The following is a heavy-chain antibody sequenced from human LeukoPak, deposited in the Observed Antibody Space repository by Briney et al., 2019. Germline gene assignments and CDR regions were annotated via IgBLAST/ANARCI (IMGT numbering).Heavy chain of an antibody. CDR2: ISGSDGST. V-gene: IGHV3-23*01. D-gene: IGHD6-6*01. Sequence: GGSLRLSCAASGFTFSSSAMSWVRLAPGKGLEWVSGISGSDGSTYYADSVKGRFTISRDNSKNTLYLQMNSLRAEDTAVYYCARDYTPFEGAARRGLSGWFDPWGQGTLVTVSS. CDR3: ARDYTPFEGAARRGLSGWFDP. J-gene: IGHJ5*02. CDR1: GFTFSSSA.